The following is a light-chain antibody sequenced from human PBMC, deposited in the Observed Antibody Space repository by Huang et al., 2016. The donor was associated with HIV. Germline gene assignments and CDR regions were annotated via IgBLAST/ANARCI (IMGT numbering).Light chain of an antibody. CDR3: QQYYTYPRT. CDR2: AAS. CDR1: QGISSY. Sequence: AIRITQSPSSLSASTGDRVTITCRASQGISSYLAWYQQEPGRAPRLLIYAASTLQSGDPSRFSGSGSGADFTLTISGLQSEDFATYHCQQYYTYPRTFGQGTKLEIK. J-gene: IGKJ1*01. V-gene: IGKV1-8*01.